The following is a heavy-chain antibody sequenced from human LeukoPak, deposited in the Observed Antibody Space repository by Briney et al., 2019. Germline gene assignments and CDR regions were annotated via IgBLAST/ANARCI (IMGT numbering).Heavy chain of an antibody. CDR1: GFILSDYN. CDR2: IAISGTYI. Sequence: GGSLRLSCAASGFILSDYNMNWVRQAPGKGLEWVSFIAISGTYITYADSVKGRFTISRDNAKNSLYLQMNSLRAEDAAVYYCTRDLSATARAYDYWGQGTLVTVSS. D-gene: IGHD1-26*01. CDR3: TRDLSATARAYDY. J-gene: IGHJ4*02. V-gene: IGHV3-21*01.